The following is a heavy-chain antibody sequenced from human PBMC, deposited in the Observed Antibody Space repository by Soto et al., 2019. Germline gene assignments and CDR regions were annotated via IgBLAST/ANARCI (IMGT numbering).Heavy chain of an antibody. CDR3: ARDPNYYYYGMDV. CDR2: IIPIFGTA. Sequence: SVKVSCKASGGTFSSYAISWLRQAPGQGLEWMGGIIPIFGTANYAQKFQGRVTITADESTSTAYMELSSLRSEDTAVYYCARDPNYYYYGMDVWGQGTTVTVSS. J-gene: IGHJ6*02. CDR1: GGTFSSYA. V-gene: IGHV1-69*13.